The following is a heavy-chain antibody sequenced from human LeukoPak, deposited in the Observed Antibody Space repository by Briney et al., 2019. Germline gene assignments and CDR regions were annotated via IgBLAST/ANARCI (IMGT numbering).Heavy chain of an antibody. D-gene: IGHD3-3*01. Sequence: ASVKVSCKASGYTFTGYYMHWVRQAPGQGLEWMGWINPNSGGTNYAQKFQGRVTMTRDMSISTAYMELSRLRSDDTAVYYCARGLRRGLITIFGVVISSPFDYWGQGTLVTVSS. V-gene: IGHV1-2*02. CDR1: GYTFTGYY. CDR3: ARGLRRGLITIFGVVISSPFDY. J-gene: IGHJ4*02. CDR2: INPNSGGT.